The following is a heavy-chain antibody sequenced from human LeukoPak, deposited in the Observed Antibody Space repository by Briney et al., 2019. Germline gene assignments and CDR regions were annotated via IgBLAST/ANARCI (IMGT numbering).Heavy chain of an antibody. CDR3: ARSPSGYSSSWYRGNWFDP. Sequence: SETLSLTCTVSGGSISSYYWSWIRQPAGKGLEWIGRIYTSGSTNYNPSLKSRVTISVDTSKNQFSLKLSSVTAADTAVYYCARSPSGYSSSWYRGNWFDPWGQGTLVTVSS. D-gene: IGHD6-13*01. CDR1: GGSISSYY. V-gene: IGHV4-4*07. CDR2: IYTSGST. J-gene: IGHJ5*02.